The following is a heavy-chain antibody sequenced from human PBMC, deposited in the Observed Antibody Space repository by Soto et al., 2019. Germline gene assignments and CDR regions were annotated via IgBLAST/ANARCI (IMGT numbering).Heavy chain of an antibody. CDR1: AGFPSPCGYF. CDR2: IYYSGIT. V-gene: IGHV4-30-4*08. Sequence: SETLSVTCTGSAGFPSPCGYFGCWLLQPPGKGLEWIGYIYYSGITYYNPSLKSRVTLPVATSKNQFSLKLSSVTAADTAVYYCARTPTAIHYSGQRTLVTVS. CDR3: ARTPTAIHY. D-gene: IGHD5-18*01. J-gene: IGHJ4*02.